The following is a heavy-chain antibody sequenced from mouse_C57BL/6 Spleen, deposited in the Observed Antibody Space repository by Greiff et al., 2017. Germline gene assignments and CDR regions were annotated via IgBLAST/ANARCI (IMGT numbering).Heavy chain of an antibody. CDR2: INPGSGGT. CDR1: GYAFTNYL. D-gene: IGHD1-1*01. J-gene: IGHJ1*03. CDR3: ASPPSYYGSRYFDV. V-gene: IGHV1-54*01. Sequence: QVHVKQSGAELVRPGTSVKVSCKASGYAFTNYLIEWVKQRPGQGLEWIGVINPGSGGTNYNEKFKGKATLTADKSSSTAYMQLSSLTSEDSAVYFCASPPSYYGSRYFDVWGTGTTVTVSS.